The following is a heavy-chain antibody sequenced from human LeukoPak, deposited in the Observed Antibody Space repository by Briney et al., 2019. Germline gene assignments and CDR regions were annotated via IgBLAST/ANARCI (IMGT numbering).Heavy chain of an antibody. CDR3: ARESTRDAFDI. Sequence: SETLSLTCTVSGGSISSYYWSWIRQPAGKGLEWIGRMFTSGSTNYNPSLKSRVTVSVDTSKNQFSLKLSSVTAADTAVYYCARESTRDAFDIWGQGTMVTVSS. CDR2: MFTSGST. CDR1: GGSISSYY. J-gene: IGHJ3*02. V-gene: IGHV4-4*07.